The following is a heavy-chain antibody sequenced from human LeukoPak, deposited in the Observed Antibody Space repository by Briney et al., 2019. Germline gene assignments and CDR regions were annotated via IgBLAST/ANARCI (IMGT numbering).Heavy chain of an antibody. CDR2: INPNSGGT. CDR1: GYTFTGYY. V-gene: IGHV1-2*02. CDR3: ARDRPGTPWFGEFNFDY. J-gene: IGHJ4*02. D-gene: IGHD3-10*01. Sequence: ASVKVSCKASGYTFTGYYMYWVRQAPGQGLEWMGWINPNSGGTNYAQKFQGRVTMTRDTSISTAYMELSRLRSDDTAVYYCARDRPGTPWFGEFNFDYWGQGTLVTVSS.